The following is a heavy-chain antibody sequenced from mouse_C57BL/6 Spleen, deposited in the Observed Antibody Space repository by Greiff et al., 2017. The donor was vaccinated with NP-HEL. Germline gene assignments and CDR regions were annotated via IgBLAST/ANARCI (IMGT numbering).Heavy chain of an antibody. CDR2: IDPEDGET. Sequence: EVQRVESVSALLKPGASVKLSCTASGFNIKDYYMHWVKQRTEQGLEWIGRIDPEDGETKYAPKFQGKATITADTSSNTAYLQLSSLTSEDTAVYYCARGGLLPYFDYWGQGTTLTVSS. V-gene: IGHV14-2*01. D-gene: IGHD2-3*01. CDR3: ARGGLLPYFDY. CDR1: GFNIKDYY. J-gene: IGHJ2*01.